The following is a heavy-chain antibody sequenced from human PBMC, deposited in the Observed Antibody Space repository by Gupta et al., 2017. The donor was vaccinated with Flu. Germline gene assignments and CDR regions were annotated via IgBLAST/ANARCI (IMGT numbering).Heavy chain of an antibody. Sequence: QVQLQESGPGLVKPSETLSLTCTVSGGSISSYYWSWIRQPPGKGLEWIGYIYYSGSTNYNPSLKSRVTISVDTSKNQFSLKLSSVTAADTAVYYCASTPSYYGSGSYYKGDYFDYWGQGTLVTVSS. CDR2: IYYSGST. D-gene: IGHD3-10*01. CDR1: GGSISSYY. J-gene: IGHJ4*02. V-gene: IGHV4-59*01. CDR3: ASTPSYYGSGSYYKGDYFDY.